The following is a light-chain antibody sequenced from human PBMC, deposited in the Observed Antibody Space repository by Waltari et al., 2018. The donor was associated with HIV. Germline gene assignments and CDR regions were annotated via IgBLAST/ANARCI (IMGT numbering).Light chain of an antibody. Sequence: QSVLTQPPSVSGAPGRKVTISCTGSNSNIGAGYDVYWYQQRPGTAPKVLIYGNTNRPSGVPDRFSASKSGNSASLAITGLQAADEGDYYCQSYDNGLNGWVFGGGTKLTV. CDR3: QSYDNGLNGWV. V-gene: IGLV1-40*01. CDR1: NSNIGAGYD. J-gene: IGLJ3*02. CDR2: GNT.